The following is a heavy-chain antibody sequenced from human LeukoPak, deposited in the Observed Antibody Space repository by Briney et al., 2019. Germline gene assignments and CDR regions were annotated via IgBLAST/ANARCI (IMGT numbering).Heavy chain of an antibody. CDR1: GFTFSKYW. V-gene: IGHV3-74*01. CDR2: INTDGTVT. J-gene: IGHJ4*02. Sequence: GSLRLSCAASGFTFSKYWMLWVRQAPGQGLESVSRINTDGTVTTYADSVKGRFTVSRDNADNTMFLQMSSVRDEDTVVYYCATKQWLAPPPDSWGQGTPVTVSS. CDR3: ATKQWLAPPPDS. D-gene: IGHD6-19*01.